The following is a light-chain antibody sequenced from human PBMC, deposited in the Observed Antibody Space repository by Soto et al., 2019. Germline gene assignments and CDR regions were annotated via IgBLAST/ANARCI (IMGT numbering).Light chain of an antibody. J-gene: IGLJ1*01. CDR3: TSYTSISADV. CDR1: TSDVGAYNY. CDR2: DVT. Sequence: QSALTQPASVSGPPGQSITISCTGTTSDVGAYNYVSWYQHHPVKAPTLVIYDVTNQPSGISDRFSGSKSGNTASLTISGLLAEDEADYYCTSYTSISADVFGTGTKVTVL. V-gene: IGLV2-14*01.